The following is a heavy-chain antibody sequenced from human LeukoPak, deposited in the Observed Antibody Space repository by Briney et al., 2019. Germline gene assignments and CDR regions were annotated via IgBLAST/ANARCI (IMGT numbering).Heavy chain of an antibody. V-gene: IGHV4-34*01. J-gene: IGHJ5*02. CDR2: INHSGST. CDR1: GGSFSGYY. Sequence: SETLSLTCAVYGGSFSGYYWSWIRQPPGKGLEWIGEINHSGSTNYNPSLKSRVTISVDTSKNQFSLKLSSVTAADTAVYYCARHHGWNYYGSGSYSFSWFDPWGQGTLVTVSS. D-gene: IGHD3-10*01. CDR3: ARHHGWNYYGSGSYSFSWFDP.